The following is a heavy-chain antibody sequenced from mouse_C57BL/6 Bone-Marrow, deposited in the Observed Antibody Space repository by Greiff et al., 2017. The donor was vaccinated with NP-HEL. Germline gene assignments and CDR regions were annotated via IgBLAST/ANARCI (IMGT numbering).Heavy chain of an antibody. CDR1: GFTFTDYY. J-gene: IGHJ2*01. Sequence: EVKLMESGGGLVQPGGSLSLSCAASGFTFTDYYMSWVRQPPGKGLEWLGFIRNKANGYTTEYSATVKGRVTISRDSAQNILYLQMNALRAEDSATYYYARSPYWDVGFDYWGQGTTLTVSS. D-gene: IGHD4-1*01. CDR3: ARSPYWDVGFDY. CDR2: IRNKANGYTT. V-gene: IGHV7-3*01.